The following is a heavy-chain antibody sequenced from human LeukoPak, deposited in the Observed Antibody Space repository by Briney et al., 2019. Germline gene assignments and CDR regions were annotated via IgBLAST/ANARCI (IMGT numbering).Heavy chain of an antibody. D-gene: IGHD3-3*01. CDR1: GFTFSNAW. Sequence: GGSLRLSCAASGFTFSNAWMSWVRQAPGKGLEWVGRIKSKTDGGTTDYAAPVKGRFTISRDDSKNTLYRQMNSLKTEDTAVYYCTTYDFWSVSYAFDIWGQGTMVTVSS. CDR3: TTYDFWSVSYAFDI. J-gene: IGHJ3*02. CDR2: IKSKTDGGTT. V-gene: IGHV3-15*01.